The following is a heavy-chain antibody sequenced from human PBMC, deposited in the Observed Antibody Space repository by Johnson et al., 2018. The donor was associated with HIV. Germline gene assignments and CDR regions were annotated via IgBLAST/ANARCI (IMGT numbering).Heavy chain of an antibody. Sequence: VRLVESGGGLVQPGGSLRLSCAASGFTIRSDYMNWVRQAPGKGLEWVSIIYSGGSTKYADSVKGRFIISRDNSKNRLFLQMNSLRAEDTALYYCVRQQWLVREDFPGGFDIWGQGTMVTVSS. J-gene: IGHJ3*02. V-gene: IGHV3-53*01. CDR3: VRQQWLVREDFPGGFDI. CDR1: GFTIRSDY. CDR2: IYSGGST. D-gene: IGHD6-19*01.